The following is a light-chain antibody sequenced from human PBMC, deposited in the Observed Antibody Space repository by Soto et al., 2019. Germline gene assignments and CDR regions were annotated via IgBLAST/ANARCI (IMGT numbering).Light chain of an antibody. CDR3: SSYTSATTYA. V-gene: IGLV2-14*01. CDR1: SSDVGAYNY. CDR2: DVS. J-gene: IGLJ1*01. Sequence: QSVLTQPASVSGSPGQSITISCTGTSSDVGAYNYDSWYQQYPGEAPRVIIYDVSHRPAGVSNRFSGSKSGNTASLTISGLQTQDEADYYCSSYTSATTYAFGTGTKVTVL.